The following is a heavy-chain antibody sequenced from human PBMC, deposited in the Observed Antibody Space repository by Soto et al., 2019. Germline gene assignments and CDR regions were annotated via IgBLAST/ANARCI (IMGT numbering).Heavy chain of an antibody. CDR2: ISATAGDT. Sequence: GGSLRLSCAASGFTFSTYAMKWVRQAPGKGLEWVSAISATAGDTYYADSVRGRFTISRDNSMNALYLQRNSLRVEDTAVYYCAHPRGYGVFDAYDIWGQGTMVTVSS. J-gene: IGHJ3*02. CDR3: AHPRGYGVFDAYDI. D-gene: IGHD4-17*01. V-gene: IGHV3-23*01. CDR1: GFTFSTYA.